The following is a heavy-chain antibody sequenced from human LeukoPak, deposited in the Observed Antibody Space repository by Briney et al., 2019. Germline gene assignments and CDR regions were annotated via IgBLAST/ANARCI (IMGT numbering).Heavy chain of an antibody. V-gene: IGHV3-21*01. CDR2: ISSSSSYI. CDR3: ARDTRGGYDLGVY. D-gene: IGHD5-12*01. CDR1: GFTFSSYS. Sequence: GGSLRLSCAASGFTFSSYSMNWVRQAPGKGLEWVSSISSSSSYIYYADSVKGRFTISRDNAKNSLYLQMNSLRAEDTAVYYCARDTRGGYDLGVYCGQGTLVTVSS. J-gene: IGHJ4*02.